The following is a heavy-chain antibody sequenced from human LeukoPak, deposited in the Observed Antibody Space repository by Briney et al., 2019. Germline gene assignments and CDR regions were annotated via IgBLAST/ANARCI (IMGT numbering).Heavy chain of an antibody. CDR2: INHSGST. D-gene: IGHD2-15*01. CDR1: GGPFSGYY. J-gene: IGHJ4*02. Sequence: SETLSLTCAVYGGPFSGYYWSWIRQPPGKGLEWIGEINHSGSTNYNPSLRSRVTISVDTSKNQFSLKLSSVTAADTAVYYCARGAAFSYYFDYWGQGTLVTVSS. V-gene: IGHV4-34*01. CDR3: ARGAAFSYYFDY.